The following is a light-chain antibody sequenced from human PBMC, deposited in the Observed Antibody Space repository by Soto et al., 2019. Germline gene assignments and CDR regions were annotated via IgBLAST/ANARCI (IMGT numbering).Light chain of an antibody. Sequence: QSVLTQPPSASGTPGQRVTISCSGSSSNIGSNTVNWYQHFPGTAPKLLIYSNNQRPSGVPDRFSGSKSGTSASLAISGLQSDDEADYYCEAWDDSLNGRVFGGGTKLTVL. J-gene: IGLJ2*01. CDR1: SSNIGSNT. CDR2: SNN. CDR3: EAWDDSLNGRV. V-gene: IGLV1-44*01.